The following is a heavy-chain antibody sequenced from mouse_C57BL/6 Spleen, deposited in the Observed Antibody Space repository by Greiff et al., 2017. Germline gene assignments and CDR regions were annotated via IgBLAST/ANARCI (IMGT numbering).Heavy chain of an antibody. CDR2: ISSGGDYI. Sequence: EVMLVESGEGLVKPGGSLKLSCAASGFTFSSYAMSWVRQTPEKRLEWVAYISSGGDYIYYADTVKGRFTISRDNARNTLYLQMSSLKSEDTAMYYCTRDTLGRGCFDYWGQGTTLTVSS. J-gene: IGHJ2*01. V-gene: IGHV5-9-1*02. CDR1: GFTFSSYA. D-gene: IGHD4-1*01. CDR3: TRDTLGRGCFDY.